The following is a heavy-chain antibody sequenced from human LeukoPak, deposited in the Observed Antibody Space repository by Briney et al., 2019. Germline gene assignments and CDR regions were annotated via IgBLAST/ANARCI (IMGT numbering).Heavy chain of an antibody. Sequence: SETLSLTCTVSGGSISSYYWSWIRQPPGKGLEWIGYIYYSGSTNYNPSLKSRVTISVDTSKNQFSLKLSSVTAADTAVYYCARGLIRGSRGWFDPWGQGTLVTVSS. CDR1: GGSISSYY. V-gene: IGHV4-59*12. J-gene: IGHJ5*02. CDR3: ARGLIRGSRGWFDP. D-gene: IGHD3-10*01. CDR2: IYYSGST.